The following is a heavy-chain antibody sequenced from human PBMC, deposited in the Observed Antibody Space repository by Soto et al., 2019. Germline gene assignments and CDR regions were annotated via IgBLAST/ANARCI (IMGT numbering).Heavy chain of an antibody. CDR3: ARGNHRWLQLWYFDL. CDR2: IIPIFGTA. V-gene: IGHV1-69*13. Sequence: SVKVSSKASVCTFSSYTISSVRQAPAQGLEWMGGIIPIFGTANYAQKFQGRVTITADESTSTAYMELSSLRSEDTAVYSCARGNHRWLQLWYFDLWGRGTLVTVSS. CDR1: VCTFSSYT. D-gene: IGHD5-12*01. J-gene: IGHJ2*01.